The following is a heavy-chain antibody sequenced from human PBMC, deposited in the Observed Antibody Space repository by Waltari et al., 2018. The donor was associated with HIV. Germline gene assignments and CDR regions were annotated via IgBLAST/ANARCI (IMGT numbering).Heavy chain of an antibody. Sequence: QVQLMQSGPAMRRPGASVNISCRAGGFDLTSHGITWVRQGPGQGLEWVGWIWADDGNTDIERRFKERVSLTADTSTTTAFLEVRDLRMDDTATFYCVRGGGTWLQETHYYKGLDVWGQGTTV. D-gene: IGHD3-22*01. CDR2: IWADDGNT. CDR3: VRGGGTWLQETHYYKGLDV. V-gene: IGHV1-18*01. CDR1: GFDLTSHG. J-gene: IGHJ6*02.